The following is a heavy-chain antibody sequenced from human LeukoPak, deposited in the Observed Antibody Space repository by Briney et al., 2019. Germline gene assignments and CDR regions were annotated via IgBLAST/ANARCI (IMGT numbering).Heavy chain of an antibody. D-gene: IGHD5-18*01. Sequence: ASVKVSCKASGGTFSSYVISWVRQAPGQGLEWMGWINPNSGGTNYAQKFQGRVTMTRDTSISTAYMELSRLRSDDTAVYYCAREGTATPFDYWGQGTLVTVSS. CDR3: AREGTATPFDY. V-gene: IGHV1-2*02. CDR1: GGTFSSYV. CDR2: INPNSGGT. J-gene: IGHJ4*02.